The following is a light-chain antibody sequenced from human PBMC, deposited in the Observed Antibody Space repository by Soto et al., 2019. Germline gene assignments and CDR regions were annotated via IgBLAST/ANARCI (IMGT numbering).Light chain of an antibody. CDR3: LQQNSYPLT. Sequence: DIQMTPSPSSLSASVGDRVTITCRASQGIRKDLGWYQQKPGKAPKRLIYAASSLQSGVPSRFSGSGSGTEFTLTISSLQPEDYATYYCLQQNSYPLTFGGGTKVEIK. CDR1: QGIRKD. J-gene: IGKJ4*01. V-gene: IGKV1-17*01. CDR2: AAS.